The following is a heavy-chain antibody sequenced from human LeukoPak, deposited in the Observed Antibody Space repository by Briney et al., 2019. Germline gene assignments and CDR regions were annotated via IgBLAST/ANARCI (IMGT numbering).Heavy chain of an antibody. Sequence: SETLSLTCTVSGGSISSSSYYWGWIRQPPGKGLEWIGSIYYTGSTLYNPSLTSRVTVSVDPSKNQFSLRLNSVTAADTAVYYCARHGSSSWYGSFDYWGQGTLVTVSS. CDR1: GGSISSSSYY. J-gene: IGHJ4*02. CDR2: IYYTGST. CDR3: ARHGSSSWYGSFDY. D-gene: IGHD6-13*01. V-gene: IGHV4-39*01.